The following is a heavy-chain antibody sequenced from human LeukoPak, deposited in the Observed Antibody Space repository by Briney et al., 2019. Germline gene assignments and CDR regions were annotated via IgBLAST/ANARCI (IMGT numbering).Heavy chain of an antibody. CDR2: INAGNGNT. CDR3: ARSIAAAGTFGY. Sequence: ASVKVSCKASGYTFTSYAMHWVRQAPGQRLEWMGWINAGNGNTKYSQKFQGRVTITRDTSASTAYMELSSLRSEDTAVYYCARSIAAAGTFGYWGQGTLVTVSS. V-gene: IGHV1-3*01. CDR1: GYTFTSYA. D-gene: IGHD6-13*01. J-gene: IGHJ4*02.